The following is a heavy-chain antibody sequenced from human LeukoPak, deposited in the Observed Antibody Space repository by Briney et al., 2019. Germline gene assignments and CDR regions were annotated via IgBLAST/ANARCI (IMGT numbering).Heavy chain of an antibody. V-gene: IGHV3-7*01. CDR2: IKQDGSEK. CDR1: GFTFSSYW. Sequence: GGSLRLSCAASGFTFSSYWMSWVRQAPGKGLEWVANIKQDGSEKYYVDSVKGRFTISRDNAKNSLYLQMNSLRAEDTAEYYCARVRRGSYYPHVAFDIWGQGTMVTVSS. CDR3: ARVRRGSYYPHVAFDI. J-gene: IGHJ3*02. D-gene: IGHD1-26*01.